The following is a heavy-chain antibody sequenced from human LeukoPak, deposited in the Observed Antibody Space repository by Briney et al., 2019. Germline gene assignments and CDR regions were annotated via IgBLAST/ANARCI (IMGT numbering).Heavy chain of an antibody. CDR1: GGSISSYY. CDR2: IYYSGST. D-gene: IGHD3-10*01. Sequence: SETLSLTCTVSGGSISSYYWRWIRQPPGKGLEWIGYIYYSGSTNYNPSLKSRVTISVDTSKTQFSLKLSSVTAADTAVYYCACHYYGSGSYYNPPDYWGQGTLVTVSS. V-gene: IGHV4-59*01. J-gene: IGHJ4*02. CDR3: ACHYYGSGSYYNPPDY.